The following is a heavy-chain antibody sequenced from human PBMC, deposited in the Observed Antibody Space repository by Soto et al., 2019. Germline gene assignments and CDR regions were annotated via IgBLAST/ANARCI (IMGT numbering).Heavy chain of an antibody. CDR1: GFTFSSYG. CDR3: ARDRPDSSGTNYFDY. CDR2: IWYDGSNK. D-gene: IGHD3-22*01. J-gene: IGHJ4*02. V-gene: IGHV3-33*01. Sequence: QVQLVESGGGVVQPGRSLRLSCAASGFTFSSYGMHWVRQAPGKGLEWVAVIWYDGSNKYYADSVKGRFTISRDNSKNTLYLQMNSLRAEDTAVYYCARDRPDSSGTNYFDYWGQGTLVTVSS.